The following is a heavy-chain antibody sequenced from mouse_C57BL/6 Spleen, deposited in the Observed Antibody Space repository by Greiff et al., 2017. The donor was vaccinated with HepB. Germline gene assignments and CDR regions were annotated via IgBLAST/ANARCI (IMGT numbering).Heavy chain of an antibody. J-gene: IGHJ2*01. V-gene: IGHV1-69*01. CDR1: GYTFTSYW. CDR2: IDPSDSYT. Sequence: VQLQQSGAELVMPGASVKLSCKASGYTFTSYWMHWVKQRPGQGLEWIGEIDPSDSYTNYNQKFKGKSTLTVDKSSSTAYMQLSSLTSEDSAVYYCARGAVTGYFDYWGQSTTLTVSS. CDR3: ARGAVTGYFDY. D-gene: IGHD4-1*01.